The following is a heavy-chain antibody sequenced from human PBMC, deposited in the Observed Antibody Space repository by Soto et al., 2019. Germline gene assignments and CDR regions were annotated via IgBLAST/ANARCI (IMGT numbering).Heavy chain of an antibody. J-gene: IGHJ5*02. D-gene: IGHD1-26*01. CDR1: GFTFTSYT. Sequence: GGSLGLSCAASGFTFTSYTMSWVRQAPGKGLEWVSAVSGSGGSAYDADSVKGRFTISSDNSKNTLYLQMNSLRAEDTDVYYCASGRNWFDPWGQGTLVTVSS. V-gene: IGHV3-23*01. CDR3: ASGRNWFDP. CDR2: VSGSGGSA.